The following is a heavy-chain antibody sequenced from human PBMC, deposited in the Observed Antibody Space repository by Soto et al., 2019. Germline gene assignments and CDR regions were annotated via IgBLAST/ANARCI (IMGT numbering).Heavy chain of an antibody. CDR1: GGSISSGGYY. CDR2: IYYCGST. D-gene: IGHD3-22*01. J-gene: IGHJ5*02. Sequence: VQLQESGPGLVKPSQTLSLTCTVSGGSISSGGYYWSWIRQHPGKGLEWIGYIYYCGSTYYNPSLKSRVTISVDTSKNQFSLQLSSVTAADTAVDYCAREIREYYYDSSGYSDSWGQGTLVTVSS. V-gene: IGHV4-31*03. CDR3: AREIREYYYDSSGYSDS.